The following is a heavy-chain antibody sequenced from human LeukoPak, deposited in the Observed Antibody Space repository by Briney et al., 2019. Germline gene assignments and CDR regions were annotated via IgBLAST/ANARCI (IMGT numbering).Heavy chain of an antibody. V-gene: IGHV4-59*12. D-gene: IGHD6-13*01. CDR2: IYYSGST. Sequence: PSETLSLTCTVSGGSISSYYWSWIRQPPGKGLEWIGYIYYSGSTNYNPSLKSRVTISIDTSKNQLSLKLSSVTAADTAMYYCARDDVGIAAAGGIYWGQGTLVTVSS. J-gene: IGHJ4*02. CDR3: ARDDVGIAAAGGIY. CDR1: GGSISSYY.